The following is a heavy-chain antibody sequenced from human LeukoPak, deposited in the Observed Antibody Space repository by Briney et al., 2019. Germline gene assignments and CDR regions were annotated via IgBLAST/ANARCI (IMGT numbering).Heavy chain of an antibody. V-gene: IGHV3-23*01. D-gene: IGHD1-26*01. Sequence: PGGSLRLSCAASGFTFSSYAMSWVRQAPGEWLEWVSAISVSGGSTYYADSVKGRFTISRDNPKNTLYLQMNSLRAEDTAVYYCAPRIVGATVVDLWGRGTLVTVSS. CDR1: GFTFSSYA. J-gene: IGHJ2*01. CDR3: APRIVGATVVDL. CDR2: ISVSGGST.